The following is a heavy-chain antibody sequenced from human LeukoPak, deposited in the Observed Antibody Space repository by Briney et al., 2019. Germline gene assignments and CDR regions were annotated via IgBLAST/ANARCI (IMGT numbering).Heavy chain of an antibody. V-gene: IGHV1-3*01. CDR2: INADNGNT. CDR1: GYTFTNYA. Sequence: ASVKVSCKASGYTFTNYAMHWVRQAPGQRLEWMRWINADNGNTKYSQKFQGRVTITRDTSASTAYMELSSLRSEDTAVYYCARAIYCSSTSCYYLLYYYGMDVWGKGTTVTVSS. D-gene: IGHD2-2*01. J-gene: IGHJ6*04. CDR3: ARAIYCSSTSCYYLLYYYGMDV.